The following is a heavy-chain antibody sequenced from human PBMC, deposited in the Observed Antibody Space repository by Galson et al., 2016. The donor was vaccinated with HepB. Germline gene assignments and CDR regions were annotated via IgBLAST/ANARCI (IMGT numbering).Heavy chain of an antibody. CDR3: ARDMVDLMATPNTYYYYYGMDV. D-gene: IGHD5-12*01. CDR2: ISYDGSTK. Sequence: SLRLSCAASGFTFSSYSMYWVRQAPGKGLEWVAVISYDGSTKYYADSVRGRFTISRDNTKNTLYLQMNSLRTEDTAVYFCARDMVDLMATPNTYYYYYGMDVWGQGTTVTVSS. J-gene: IGHJ6*02. V-gene: IGHV3-30*03. CDR1: GFTFSSYS.